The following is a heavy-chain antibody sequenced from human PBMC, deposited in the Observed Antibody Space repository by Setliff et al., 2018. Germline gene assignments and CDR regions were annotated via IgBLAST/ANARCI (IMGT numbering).Heavy chain of an antibody. CDR2: MNPNSGNT. J-gene: IGHJ3*01. CDR3: ARVLFHCSSTSCYPYIPGLDV. D-gene: IGHD2-2*01. CDR1: GGTFSIYT. V-gene: IGHV1-8*02. Sequence: ASVKVSCKASGGTFSIYTISWVRQAPGQGLEWMGWMNPNSGNTGYAQKFQGRVTMTRNTSISTAYMELSSLRSDDTAVYYCARVLFHCSSTSCYPYIPGLDVWGQGTMVTVSS.